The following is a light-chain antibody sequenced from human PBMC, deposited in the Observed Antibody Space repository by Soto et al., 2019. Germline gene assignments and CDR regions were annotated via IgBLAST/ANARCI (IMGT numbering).Light chain of an antibody. V-gene: IGKV3-11*01. J-gene: IGKJ1*01. CDR2: DAS. Sequence: TQSPSSVSASVGDRVTITCRASQSISSWLAWYQQKPGQAPRLLISDASNRATGIPGRFSGSGSGTDFSLTISSLEPEDFAVYYWQQRSNWPWTFGQGTKVEIK. CDR3: QQRSNWPWT. CDR1: QSISSW.